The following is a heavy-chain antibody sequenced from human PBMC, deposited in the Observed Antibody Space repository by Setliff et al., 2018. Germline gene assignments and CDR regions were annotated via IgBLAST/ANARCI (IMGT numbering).Heavy chain of an antibody. J-gene: IGHJ4*02. D-gene: IGHD2-8*02. V-gene: IGHV4-34*03. CDR1: RGSFSNFY. Sequence: LSLTCAVDRGSFSNFYLTWIRQSPGKGLEWIGEIHPTEGAKYNPSLQSRVTMSVDTSSKQHSLKLTSVTAADTGVYYCTGRTYGHQLGDYWGQGTLVTVSS. CDR2: IHPTEGA. CDR3: TGRTYGHQLGDY.